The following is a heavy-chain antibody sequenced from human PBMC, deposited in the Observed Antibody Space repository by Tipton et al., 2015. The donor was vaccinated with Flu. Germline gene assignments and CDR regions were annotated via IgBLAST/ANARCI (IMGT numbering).Heavy chain of an antibody. CDR1: GGSFSGYY. J-gene: IGHJ3*02. CDR3: ASQYSSSWYAAFDI. V-gene: IGHV4-34*01. CDR2: INHSGST. Sequence: TLSLTCAVYGGSFSGYYWSWIRQLPGKGLEWIGEINHSGSTNYNPSLKSRVTISVDTSKNQFSLKLSSVTAADTAVYYCASQYSSSWYAAFDIWGQGTMVTVSS. D-gene: IGHD6-13*01.